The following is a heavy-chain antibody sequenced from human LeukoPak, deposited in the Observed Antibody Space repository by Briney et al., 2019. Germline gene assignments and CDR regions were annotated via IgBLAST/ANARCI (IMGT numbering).Heavy chain of an antibody. CDR2: VYRSGGT. CDR3: GRHANGDSSAAFDL. CDR1: GDSISDKYW. Sequence: PSGTLSLTCAVSGDSISDKYWWRWVRQFPDKGLEWIGEVYRSGGTSYYPSLKSRVTVSIDYSKNQFSLNLRSVTAADTAVYYCGRHANGDSSAAFDLWGQGTMVFVSS. V-gene: IGHV4-4*02. J-gene: IGHJ3*01. D-gene: IGHD2-8*01.